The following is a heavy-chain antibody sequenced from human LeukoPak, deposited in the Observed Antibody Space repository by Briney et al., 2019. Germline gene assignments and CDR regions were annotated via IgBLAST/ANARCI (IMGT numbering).Heavy chain of an antibody. Sequence: GGSLRLSCAASGFTFSSYGMHWVRQGSGKGPVWVSRIIGDGTRTDYADSVKGRFTISRDNAKSTLYLQMNSLTVEDTAVYYCLRVDDTNGHNWFDPWGQGTLVTVSS. CDR3: LRVDDTNGHNWFDP. CDR2: IIGDGTRT. D-gene: IGHD2-8*01. V-gene: IGHV3-74*01. J-gene: IGHJ5*02. CDR1: GFTFSSYG.